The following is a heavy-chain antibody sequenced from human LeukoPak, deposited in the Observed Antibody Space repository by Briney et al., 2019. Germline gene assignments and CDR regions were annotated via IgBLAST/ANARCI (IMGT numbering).Heavy chain of an antibody. CDR2: ISSSSSSYI. Sequence: GGSLRLSCAASGFTFSSYSMNWVRQAPGKGLEWVSSISSSSSSYIYYADSVKGRFTISRDNAKNSLYLQMNSLRAEDTAVYYCARRCSGSQCGSVWYYGMDVWGKGTTVTVSS. V-gene: IGHV3-21*01. J-gene: IGHJ6*04. CDR3: ARRCSGSQCGSVWYYGMDV. CDR1: GFTFSSYS. D-gene: IGHD3-10*02.